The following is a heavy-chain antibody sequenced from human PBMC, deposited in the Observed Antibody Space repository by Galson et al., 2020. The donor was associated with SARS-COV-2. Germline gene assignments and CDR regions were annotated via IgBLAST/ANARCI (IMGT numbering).Heavy chain of an antibody. CDR3: AREFIFGGDCYPCDS. J-gene: IGHJ4*02. CDR2: ITSTGNYT. Sequence: GGSLRLSCAASGFTFSPYTMTWVRQAPGKGLEWVSSITSTGNYTDYADSVKGRFTISRDNAKRSLYLQMNSLRAEDTAVYYCAREFIFGGDCYPCDSWGQGTLVTVSS. V-gene: IGHV3-21*01. CDR1: GFTFSPYT. D-gene: IGHD2-21*02.